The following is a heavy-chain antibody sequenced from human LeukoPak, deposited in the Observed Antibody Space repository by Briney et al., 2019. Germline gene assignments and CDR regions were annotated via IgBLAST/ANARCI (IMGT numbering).Heavy chain of an antibody. Sequence: ASVKVSCKASGYTFTSNGISWVRQAPGQGLEWMGWISAYNGNKDYAQKFQGRVTMTTDTSTSTAYMELRNLRSDDTAVYYCARDFLAVWGSYRFQPDNYFDYWGQGTLVTVSS. CDR1: GYTFTSNG. CDR3: ARDFLAVWGSYRFQPDNYFDY. V-gene: IGHV1-18*01. D-gene: IGHD3-16*02. CDR2: ISAYNGNK. J-gene: IGHJ4*02.